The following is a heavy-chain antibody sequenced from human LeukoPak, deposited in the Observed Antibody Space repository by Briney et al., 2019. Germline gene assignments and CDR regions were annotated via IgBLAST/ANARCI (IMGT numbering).Heavy chain of an antibody. CDR1: GFTFSSYA. Sequence: PGGSLRLSCAATGFTFSSYAMSWVRQAPGKGLDWVSASSGSGGSTYYADAVKGRFTIYRDNSKNTLYLQMNSLRAEDTAVYYCAKDRRYSGSYSVLDYWGQGTLVTVSS. V-gene: IGHV3-23*01. J-gene: IGHJ4*02. D-gene: IGHD3-10*01. CDR3: AKDRRYSGSYSVLDY. CDR2: SSGSGGST.